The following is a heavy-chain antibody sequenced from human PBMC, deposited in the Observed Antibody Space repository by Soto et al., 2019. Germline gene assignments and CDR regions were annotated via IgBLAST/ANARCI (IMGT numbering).Heavy chain of an antibody. Sequence: ASVKVSCKASGYTFTSYYMHWVRQAPGQGLEWMGIINPSGGSTSYAQKFQGRVTMTRDTSTSTVYMELSSLRSDDTAVYYCARDPGWFGEEDDAFDIWGQGTMVTVSS. CDR2: INPSGGST. V-gene: IGHV1-46*01. D-gene: IGHD3-10*01. CDR3: ARDPGWFGEEDDAFDI. J-gene: IGHJ3*02. CDR1: GYTFTSYY.